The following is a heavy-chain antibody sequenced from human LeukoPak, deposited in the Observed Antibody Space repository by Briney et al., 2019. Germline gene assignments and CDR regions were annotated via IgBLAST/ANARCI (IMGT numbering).Heavy chain of an antibody. D-gene: IGHD5-18*01. CDR1: GFTFSSYA. CDR3: ARAVEQLWFNY. Sequence: GGSLRLSCAASGFTFSSYAMHWVRQAPGKGLEWVAVISYDGSNKYYADSVKGRFTISRDNSKNTLYLQMNSLRAEDTAVYYCARAVEQLWFNYWGQGTLVTVSS. J-gene: IGHJ4*02. V-gene: IGHV3-30*04. CDR2: ISYDGSNK.